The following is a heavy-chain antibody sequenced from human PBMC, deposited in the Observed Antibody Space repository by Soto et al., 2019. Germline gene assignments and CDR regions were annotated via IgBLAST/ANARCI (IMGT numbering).Heavy chain of an antibody. J-gene: IGHJ6*03. CDR1: GYTFTSYD. Sequence: ASVKVSCKASGYTFTSYDINWVRQATGQGLERMGWMNPNSGNTGYAQKFQGRVTMTRNTSISTAYMELSSLRSEDTAVYYCARGPYDFWSGYYLYYYYYMDVWGKGTTVTVSS. CDR3: ARGPYDFWSGYYLYYYYYMDV. D-gene: IGHD3-3*01. V-gene: IGHV1-8*01. CDR2: MNPNSGNT.